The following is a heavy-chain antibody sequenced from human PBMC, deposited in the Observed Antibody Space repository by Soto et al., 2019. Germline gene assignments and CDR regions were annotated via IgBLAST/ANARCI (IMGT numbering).Heavy chain of an antibody. D-gene: IGHD2-21*02. CDR1: GYSFTDYY. Sequence: QVQLVQSGAEVKKPGASVKVSCKASGYSFTDYYMHWVRQAPGQGPEWLGWINPSTVVTHFAQKFQGWVTMTRDTSISTAYMELSRLTSDDTAVYYCVRSPGDFRYGMDVWGQGTTVTVSS. V-gene: IGHV1-2*04. J-gene: IGHJ6*02. CDR2: INPSTVVT. CDR3: VRSPGDFRYGMDV.